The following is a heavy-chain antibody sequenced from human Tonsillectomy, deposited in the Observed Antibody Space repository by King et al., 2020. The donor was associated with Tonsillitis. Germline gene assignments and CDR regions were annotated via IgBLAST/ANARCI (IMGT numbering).Heavy chain of an antibody. CDR3: EIPTARMDV. D-gene: IGHD2-2*01. Sequence: QLVQSGADVKRPGASVKVSCKASGYTFTDYYMHWVRQAPGPGPEWMGWINPKSGDTKYAQKFQGRVTMTRDTSISTAYMVLTRLTSDDTAVYYCEIPTARMDVWGQGTTVTVAS. J-gene: IGHJ6*01. CDR2: INPKSGDT. V-gene: IGHV1-2*02. CDR1: GYTFTDYY.